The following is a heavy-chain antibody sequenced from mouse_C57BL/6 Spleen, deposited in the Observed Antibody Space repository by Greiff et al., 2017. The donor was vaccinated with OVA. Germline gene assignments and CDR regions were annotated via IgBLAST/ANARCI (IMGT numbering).Heavy chain of an antibody. V-gene: IGHV5-9-1*02. D-gene: IGHD3-1*01. CDR3: TGANGGFDY. CDR1: GFTFSSYA. CDR2: ISSGGDYI. J-gene: IGHJ2*01. Sequence: EVQLQESGEGLVKPGGSLKLSCAASGFTFSSYAMYWVRQTPEKRLEWVAYISSGGDYIYYADTVKGRFTISRDNARNTLFLQMSSLTSEDTAMYYSTGANGGFDYWGKGTTLTVSS.